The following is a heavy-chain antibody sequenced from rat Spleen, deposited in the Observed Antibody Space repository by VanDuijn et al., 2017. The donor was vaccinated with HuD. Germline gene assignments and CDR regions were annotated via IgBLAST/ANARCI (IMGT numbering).Heavy chain of an antibody. CDR3: ASSYSSYIFDY. J-gene: IGHJ2*01. Sequence: EVQLVESGGGLVQPGRSLKLSCEASGFTFSYYDMAWVRQTPTKGLEWIATINTNGGNTYYRDSVKGRFTISRDNANNIQYLQMDSLRSEDMATYYCASSYSSYIFDYWGHGVMVTVSS. CDR2: INTNGGNT. CDR1: GFTFSYYD. D-gene: IGHD1-2*01. V-gene: IGHV5S13*01.